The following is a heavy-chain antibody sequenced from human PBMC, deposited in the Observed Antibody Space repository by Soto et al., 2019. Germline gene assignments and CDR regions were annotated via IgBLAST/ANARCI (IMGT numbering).Heavy chain of an antibody. J-gene: IGHJ5*02. CDR2: INHSGSP. Sequence: SETLSLTCAVYGGPFSGYYWSWLRQPPGKGLEWIGEINHSGSPNYNPSLKSRVTISVDTSKNQFSLKMTSVTAADTAVYYCATANWSHHYFDPWGQGTLVTVSS. D-gene: IGHD1-1*01. CDR3: ATANWSHHYFDP. V-gene: IGHV4-34*01. CDR1: GGPFSGYY.